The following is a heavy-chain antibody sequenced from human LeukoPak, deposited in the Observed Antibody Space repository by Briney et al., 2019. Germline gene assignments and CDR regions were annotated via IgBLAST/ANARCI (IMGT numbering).Heavy chain of an antibody. CDR2: ISSSSSYI. J-gene: IGHJ3*02. CDR1: GFTFSSYS. D-gene: IGHD5-24*01. CDR3: ARDSGRMATLYGKDAFDI. V-gene: IGHV3-21*01. Sequence: GGSLRLSCAASGFTFSSYSMNWGRQAPGKGLEWVSSISSSSSYIYYADSVKGRFTISRDNAKNSLYLQMNSLRAEDTAVYYCARDSGRMATLYGKDAFDIWGQGTMVTVSS.